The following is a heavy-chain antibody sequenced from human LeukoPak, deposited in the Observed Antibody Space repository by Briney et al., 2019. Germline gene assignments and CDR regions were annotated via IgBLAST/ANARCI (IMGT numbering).Heavy chain of an antibody. CDR2: INHSGST. D-gene: IGHD5-18*01. Sequence: SETLSLTCAVYGGSFSGYYWSWIRQPPGKGLEWIGEINHSGSTNYNPSLKSRVTISGDTSKNQVSLKLSSVTAADTAVYFCARVGYSYVKTDCPQPALGAYAKKTYYHRDVGEKGTRFTVS. CDR3: ARVGYSYVKTDCPQPALGAYAKKTYYHRDV. V-gene: IGHV4-34*01. CDR1: GGSFSGYY. J-gene: IGHJ6*03.